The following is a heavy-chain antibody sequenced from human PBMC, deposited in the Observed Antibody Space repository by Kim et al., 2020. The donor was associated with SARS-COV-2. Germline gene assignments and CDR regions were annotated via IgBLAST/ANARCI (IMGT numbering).Heavy chain of an antibody. CDR3: ARDQGGNSWYYYGMDV. CDR1: GGTFSSYA. CDR2: IIPIFGTA. D-gene: IGHD2-21*02. Sequence: SVKVSCKASGGTFSSYAISWVRQAPGQGLEWMGGIIPIFGTANYAQKFQGRVTITADESTSTAYMELSSLRSEDTAVYYCARDQGGNSWYYYGMDVWGQGTTVTVSS. V-gene: IGHV1-69*13. J-gene: IGHJ6*02.